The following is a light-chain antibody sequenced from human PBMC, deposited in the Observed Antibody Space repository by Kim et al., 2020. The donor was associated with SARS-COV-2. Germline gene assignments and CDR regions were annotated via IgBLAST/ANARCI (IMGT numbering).Light chain of an antibody. Sequence: DIVMTQSPDSLAVSLGERATINCKSSQTVLYSSNNKNYLAWYQQKPGQSPKMLISWASTRESGVPDRLSGSGSGTDFTLTISSLQAEDVAVYYCQQNYGVPTFGQGTKVDIK. CDR1: QTVLYSSNNKNY. V-gene: IGKV4-1*01. CDR2: WAS. J-gene: IGKJ1*01. CDR3: QQNYGVPT.